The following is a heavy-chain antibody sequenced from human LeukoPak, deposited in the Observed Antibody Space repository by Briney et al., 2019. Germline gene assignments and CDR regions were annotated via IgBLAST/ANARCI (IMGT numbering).Heavy chain of an antibody. Sequence: SETLSLTCTVSGGSISSSSYYWGWIRQPPGKGLEWIGKIHHSGSTYYNPSLKSRVTISVDTPKNQFSLKLSSVTAADTAVYYCAKNYYDSSAYYSDYWGQGTLVTVSS. V-gene: IGHV4-39*01. CDR2: IHHSGST. CDR3: AKNYYDSSAYYSDY. D-gene: IGHD3-22*01. CDR1: GGSISSSSYY. J-gene: IGHJ4*02.